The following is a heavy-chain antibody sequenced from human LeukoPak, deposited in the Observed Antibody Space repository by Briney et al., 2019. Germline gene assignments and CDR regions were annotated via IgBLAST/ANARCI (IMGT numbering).Heavy chain of an antibody. Sequence: GGSLRLSCAASGFTVSSNYMSWVRQAPGKGLEWVSVIYSGGSTYYADSVKGRFTISRDNSKNTLYLQMNSLRAEDTAVYYCAKTSYSSGPWYFDYWGQGTLVTVSS. CDR1: GFTVSSNY. V-gene: IGHV3-53*01. CDR2: IYSGGST. CDR3: AKTSYSSGPWYFDY. D-gene: IGHD6-19*01. J-gene: IGHJ4*02.